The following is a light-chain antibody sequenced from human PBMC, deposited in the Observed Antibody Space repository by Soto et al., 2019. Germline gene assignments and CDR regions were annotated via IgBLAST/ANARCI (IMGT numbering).Light chain of an antibody. CDR1: QSVSSY. CDR3: QQRSNWPFT. V-gene: IGKV3-11*01. J-gene: IGKJ3*01. Sequence: EIVLTQSPATLSLSPGQRATLSCRASQSVSSYLAWYQQKPGQAPRLLIYDASNKATGIPARFSGSGSGTDFTLTISSLELEDFAVYYCQQRSNWPFTCRPATKVDIK. CDR2: DAS.